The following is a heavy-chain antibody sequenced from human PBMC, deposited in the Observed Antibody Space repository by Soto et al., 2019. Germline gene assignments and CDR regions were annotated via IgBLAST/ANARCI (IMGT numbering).Heavy chain of an antibody. CDR3: AKDRIAARPLGTWFDP. D-gene: IGHD6-6*01. CDR1: GFTFSSYA. Sequence: GSLRLSCAASGFTFSSYAMSWVRQAPGKGLEWVSAISGSGGSTYYADSVKGRFTISRDNSKNTLYLQMNSLRAEDTAVYYCAKDRIAARPLGTWFDPWGQGTLVTVSS. J-gene: IGHJ5*02. V-gene: IGHV3-23*01. CDR2: ISGSGGST.